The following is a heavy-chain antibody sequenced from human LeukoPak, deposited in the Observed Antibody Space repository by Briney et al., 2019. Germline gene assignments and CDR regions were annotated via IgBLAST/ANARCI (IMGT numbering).Heavy chain of an antibody. Sequence: GGSLRLSCAASGFTFSSYAMSWGRQAPGKGLEWVSAISGSGGSTYYADSVKGRFTISRDNSKNTLYLQMNSLRAEDTAVYYCAKDLTCSGGSCYSAGLQAEYFQHWGQGTLVTVSS. CDR2: ISGSGGST. V-gene: IGHV3-23*01. J-gene: IGHJ1*01. D-gene: IGHD2-15*01. CDR1: GFTFSSYA. CDR3: AKDLTCSGGSCYSAGLQAEYFQH.